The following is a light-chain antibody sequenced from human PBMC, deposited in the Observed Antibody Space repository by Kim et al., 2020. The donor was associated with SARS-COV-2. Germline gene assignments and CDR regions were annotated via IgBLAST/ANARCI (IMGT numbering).Light chain of an antibody. J-gene: IGKJ4*01. CDR3: QQFYSYPLS. Sequence: AIQLTQSPSSLSASVGDRVTITCRASQGIRSTLAWYQQRPGRSPNLLIYDASTLETGVPSRFSGSGSGTDFTLTISSLQPEDFATYYCQQFYSYPLSFGGGTKVDI. V-gene: IGKV1-13*02. CDR2: DAS. CDR1: QGIRST.